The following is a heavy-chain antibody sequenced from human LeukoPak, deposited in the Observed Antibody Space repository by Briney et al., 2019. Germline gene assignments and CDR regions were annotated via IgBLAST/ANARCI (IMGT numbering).Heavy chain of an antibody. CDR2: IYYSGST. Sequence: PSETLSLTCTVSGGSISSSNYYWGWIRQPPGKGLEWIGNIYYSGSTYYNPSFKSRLTISVDTSKNQFSLKLSSVTAADTAVYYCASLRTGNFDYWGQGALVTVSS. CDR3: ASLRTGNFDY. CDR1: GGSISSSNYY. V-gene: IGHV4-39*01. J-gene: IGHJ4*02. D-gene: IGHD3-10*01.